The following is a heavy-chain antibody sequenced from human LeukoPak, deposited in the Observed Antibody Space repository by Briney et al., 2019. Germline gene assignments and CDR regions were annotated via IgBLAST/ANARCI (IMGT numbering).Heavy chain of an antibody. Sequence: GGSLRLSCAASGFTVSSKYINWVRQAPGKGLEWVSLIYGSTSADYADSVKGRFTISRDNSMDTVYLQMNSLRAEDTAIYYCARLNFGDDYWGQGTLVAVSS. V-gene: IGHV3-66*01. CDR3: ARLNFGDDY. J-gene: IGHJ4*02. CDR1: GFTVSSKY. D-gene: IGHD4-17*01. CDR2: IYGSTSA.